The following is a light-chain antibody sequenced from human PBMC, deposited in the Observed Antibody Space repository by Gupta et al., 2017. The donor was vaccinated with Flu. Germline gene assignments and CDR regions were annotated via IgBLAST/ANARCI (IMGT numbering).Light chain of an antibody. CDR1: SGSVASTYY. CDR3: VLYMGSGIWV. V-gene: IGLV8-61*01. CDR2: STN. Sequence: TVTLTCGLSSGSVASTYYPSWYQQTPGQAPRTLVYSTNTRSSGVPDRFSASILGNKAALTITGAQADDESDYYCVLYMGSGIWVFGGGTKLTVL. J-gene: IGLJ3*02.